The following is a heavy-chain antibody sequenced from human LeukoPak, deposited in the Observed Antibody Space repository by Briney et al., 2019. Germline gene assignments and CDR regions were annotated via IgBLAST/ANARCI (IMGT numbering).Heavy chain of an antibody. J-gene: IGHJ6*04. CDR1: GFTFSSYS. V-gene: IGHV3-21*01. D-gene: IGHD3-10*01. CDR2: ISSSSSYI. CDR3: ARELLLCFGESAWGGDV. Sequence: PGGSLRLSCAASGFTFSSYSMNWVRQAPGKGLEWVSSISSSSSYIYYADSVKGRFTISRDNAKNSLYLQMNSLRAEDTAVYYCARELLLCFGESAWGGDVWGKGTTVTVSS.